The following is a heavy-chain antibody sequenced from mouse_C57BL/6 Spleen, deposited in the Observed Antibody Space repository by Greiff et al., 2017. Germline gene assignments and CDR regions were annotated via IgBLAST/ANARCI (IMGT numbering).Heavy chain of an antibody. D-gene: IGHD1-1*01. CDR3: AKGITTVVATGFDY. CDR1: GFTFSDYG. Sequence: EVQGVESGGGLVKPGGSLKLSCAASGFTFSDYGMHWVRQAPEKGLEWVAYISSGSSTIYYADTVKGRFTISRDNAKNTLFLQMTSLRSEDTAMYYCAKGITTVVATGFDYWGQGTTLTGSS. CDR2: ISSGSSTI. J-gene: IGHJ2*01. V-gene: IGHV5-17*01.